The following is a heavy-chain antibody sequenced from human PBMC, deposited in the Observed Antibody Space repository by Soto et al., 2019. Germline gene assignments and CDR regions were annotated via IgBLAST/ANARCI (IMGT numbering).Heavy chain of an antibody. D-gene: IGHD5-18*01. V-gene: IGHV3-33*06. Sequence: PGGSLRLSCAASGFTFSSYGMHWVRQAPGKGLEWVAVIWYDGSNKYYADSVKGRFTISRDNSKNTLYLQMNSLRAEDTAVYYCAKSEGGYEEFDYWGQGTLVTVSS. CDR3: AKSEGGYEEFDY. CDR2: IWYDGSNK. J-gene: IGHJ4*02. CDR1: GFTFSSYG.